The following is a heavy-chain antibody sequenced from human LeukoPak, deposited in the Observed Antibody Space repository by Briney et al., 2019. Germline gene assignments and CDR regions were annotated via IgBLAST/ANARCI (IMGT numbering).Heavy chain of an antibody. CDR1: GGYISSYY. CDR3: ARELMGGGSYRTGAFDI. CDR2: IYYSGST. J-gene: IGHJ3*02. D-gene: IGHD1-26*01. V-gene: IGHV4-59*01. Sequence: SETLSLTCTVSGGYISSYYWSWIRQPPGKGLEGIGYIYYSGSTNYNPSLKSRVTISVDTSKNQFSLKLSSVTAADTAVYYCARELMGGGSYRTGAFDIWGQGTMVTVSS.